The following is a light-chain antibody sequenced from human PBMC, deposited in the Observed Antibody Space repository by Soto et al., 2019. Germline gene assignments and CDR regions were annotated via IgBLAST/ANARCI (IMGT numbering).Light chain of an antibody. Sequence: QSALTQPPSTSGSPGQSVAISCTGTSSDVGSYNYFSWYQQHPGKAPKLMIYEVNMRPSGVPYRFSGSKSGNTASLTVSGLQAEDEADSHCSSYAGSSNVFGTGTKLNVL. CDR2: EVN. J-gene: IGLJ6*01. V-gene: IGLV2-8*01. CDR3: SSYAGSSNV. CDR1: SSDVGSYNY.